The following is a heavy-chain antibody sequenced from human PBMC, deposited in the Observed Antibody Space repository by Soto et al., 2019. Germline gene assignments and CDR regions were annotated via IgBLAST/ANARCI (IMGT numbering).Heavy chain of an antibody. V-gene: IGHV4-34*01. CDR3: AGITGTTSQYNWFDP. D-gene: IGHD1-7*01. J-gene: IGHJ5*02. Sequence: SETLSLTCAVYGGSFSGYYWSWIRQPPGKGLEWIGEINHSGSTNYNPSLKSRVTISVDTSKNQFSLKLSSVTAADTAVYYCAGITGTTSQYNWFDPWGQGTLVTVSS. CDR2: INHSGST. CDR1: GGSFSGYY.